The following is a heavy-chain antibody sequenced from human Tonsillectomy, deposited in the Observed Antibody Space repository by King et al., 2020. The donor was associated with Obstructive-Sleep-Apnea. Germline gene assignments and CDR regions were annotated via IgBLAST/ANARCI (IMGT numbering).Heavy chain of an antibody. D-gene: IGHD3-16*01. J-gene: IGHJ4*02. CDR3: ANQYDYHWGNFDL. V-gene: IGHV3-30*02. CDR1: GFTFSTYG. CDR2: IHYDGIDK. Sequence: HVQLVQSGGGVVQPGGSLRLSCAASGFTFSTYGMHWVRQAPGKGLEWVAFIHYDGIDKYYADSVKGRFTISRDNSKNTLYLQMNSLRPEDTAVYYCANQYDYHWGNFDLWGQGTLVNVSS.